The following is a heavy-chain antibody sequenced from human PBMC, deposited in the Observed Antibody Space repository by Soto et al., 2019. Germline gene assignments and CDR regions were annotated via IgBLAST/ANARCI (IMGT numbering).Heavy chain of an antibody. Sequence: VGSLRLSCASSVCTFSSYAMSCVRQSPGKWLEWVSAISGSGGSTYYADSVKGRFTISRDNSKNTLYLQMNSLRAEDTAVYYCAKDPGLWKHTKDSYGMDVLGQVTTHTVSS. CDR3: AKDPGLWKHTKDSYGMDV. CDR1: VCTFSSYA. J-gene: IGHJ6*02. CDR2: ISGSGGST. D-gene: IGHD3-16*01. V-gene: IGHV3-23*01.